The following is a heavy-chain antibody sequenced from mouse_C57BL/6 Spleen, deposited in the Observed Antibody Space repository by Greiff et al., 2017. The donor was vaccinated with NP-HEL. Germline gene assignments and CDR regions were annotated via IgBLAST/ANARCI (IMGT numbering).Heavy chain of an antibody. CDR1: GYTFTDYN. V-gene: IGHV1-22*01. Sequence: VQLQQSGPELVKPGASVKMSCKASGYTFTDYNMHWVKQSHGKSLEWIGYINPNNGGTSYNQKFKGKATLTVNKSSSTAYMELRSLTSEDSAVYYCARRYYCSSSWFAYWGQGTLVTVSA. D-gene: IGHD1-1*01. CDR2: INPNNGGT. CDR3: ARRYYCSSSWFAY. J-gene: IGHJ3*01.